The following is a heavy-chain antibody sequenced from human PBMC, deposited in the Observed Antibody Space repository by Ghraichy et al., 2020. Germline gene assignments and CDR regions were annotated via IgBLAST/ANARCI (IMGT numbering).Heavy chain of an antibody. CDR3: ARFTLTTFHYYYGMDV. V-gene: IGHV3-11*01. CDR2: ISSSGSTI. D-gene: IGHD1-1*01. J-gene: IGHJ6*02. CDR1: GFLFSDYY. Sequence: GGSLRLSCAASGFLFSDYYMTWIRQAPGKGLEWVSYISSSGSTIHYADPVKGRFTISRDNAKNSVFLQMNSLRAEDTAVYYCARFTLTTFHYYYGMDVWGRGTTVTVSS.